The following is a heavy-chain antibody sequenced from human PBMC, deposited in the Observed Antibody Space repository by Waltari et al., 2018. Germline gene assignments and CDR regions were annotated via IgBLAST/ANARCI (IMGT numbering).Heavy chain of an antibody. CDR2: SIPVYNEV. Sequence: QVQVVESGAVKRPGSSVKLSCQASGDTFHSYAFSWVRQAPGKPFEWMGESIPVYNEVKSAQNFQGRLTISAHEPTTTVFMELSTLRPEDTAIYYSARVDLTVDSRTYYFDFWGQGKLVAVSA. CDR1: GDTFHSYA. V-gene: IGHV1-69*01. D-gene: IGHD1-20*01. J-gene: IGHJ4*02. CDR3: ARVDLTVDSRTYYFDF.